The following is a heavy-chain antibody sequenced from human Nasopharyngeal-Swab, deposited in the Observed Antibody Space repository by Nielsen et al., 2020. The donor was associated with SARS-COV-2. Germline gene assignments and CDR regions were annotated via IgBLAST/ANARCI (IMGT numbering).Heavy chain of an antibody. CDR2: INHSGSI. CDR3: ARHSYYYYYMDV. CDR1: GGSFSAYY. J-gene: IGHJ6*03. V-gene: IGHV4-34*01. Sequence: SETLSLTCAVYGGSFSAYYWSWIRQSPGKGLEWIGEINHSGSINYNPSLKSRVTISVDTSKNQFSLKVSSVTAADTAVYYCARHSYYYYYMDVWGKGTTVTVSS.